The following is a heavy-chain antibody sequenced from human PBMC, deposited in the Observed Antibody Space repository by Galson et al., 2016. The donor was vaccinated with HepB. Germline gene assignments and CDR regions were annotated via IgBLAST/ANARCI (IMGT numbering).Heavy chain of an antibody. V-gene: IGHV3-23*01. CDR1: GFTFGSYA. Sequence: SLRLSCAASGFTFGSYAMTWVRQAPGKGLEWVSSIEGSGFSTYYANSVKGRFTISRDNSKNTLYLQMNSLTAEDTAVYYCAQKWLRLDSWGQGTLVTVSS. CDR3: AQKWLRLDS. J-gene: IGHJ4*02. D-gene: IGHD5-12*01. CDR2: IEGSGFST.